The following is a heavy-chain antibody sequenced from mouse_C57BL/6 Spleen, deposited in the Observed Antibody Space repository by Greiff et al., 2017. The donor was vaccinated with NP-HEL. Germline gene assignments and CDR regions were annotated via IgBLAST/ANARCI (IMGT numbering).Heavy chain of an antibody. V-gene: IGHV5-16*01. Sequence: EVMLVESEGGLVQPGSSMKLSCTASGFTFSDYYMAWVRQVPEKGLEWVANINYDGSSTYYLDSLKSRFIISRDNAKNILYLQMSSLKSEDTATYYCAREDYYGSPFDYWGQGTTLTVSS. J-gene: IGHJ2*01. D-gene: IGHD1-2*01. CDR2: INYDGSST. CDR3: AREDYYGSPFDY. CDR1: GFTFSDYY.